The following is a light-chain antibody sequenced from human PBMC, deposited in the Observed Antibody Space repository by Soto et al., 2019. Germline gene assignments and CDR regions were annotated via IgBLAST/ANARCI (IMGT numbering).Light chain of an antibody. CDR3: CSYAGSGLGV. Sequence: QAVVTQPASVSGSPGQSITISCTGTSSDIGSYNLVSWYQQYPDKAPKLMIYEVSKRPSGVSNRFSGSKSGNTASLTISGLQDEDDADYYCCSYAGSGLGVFGGGTKLTVL. V-gene: IGLV2-23*02. CDR2: EVS. CDR1: SSDIGSYNL. J-gene: IGLJ2*01.